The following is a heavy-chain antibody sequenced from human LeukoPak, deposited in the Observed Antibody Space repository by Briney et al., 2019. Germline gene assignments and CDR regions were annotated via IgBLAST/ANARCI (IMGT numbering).Heavy chain of an antibody. Sequence: SQTLSLTCTVSGGSISSGGYYWSWIRQHPGKGLEWIGYIYYSGSTYYNPSLKSRVTISVDTSKNQFSLKLSSVTAADTAVYYCARAVTVPRVKYNWFDPWGQGALVTVSS. J-gene: IGHJ5*02. CDR1: GGSISSGGYY. CDR2: IYYSGST. D-gene: IGHD4-17*01. CDR3: ARAVTVPRVKYNWFDP. V-gene: IGHV4-31*03.